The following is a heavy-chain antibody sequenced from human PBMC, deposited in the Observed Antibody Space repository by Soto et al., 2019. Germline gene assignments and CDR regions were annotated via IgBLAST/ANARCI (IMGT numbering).Heavy chain of an antibody. D-gene: IGHD6-13*01. CDR3: ARDPEAIEQQLAGAYYYYGMDV. CDR1: GYTFTSYG. Sequence: QVQLVQSGAEVKKPGASVKVSCKASGYTFTSYGISWVRQAPGQGLEWMGWISAYNGNTNYAQKLQGRVTMTTDTSTSTAYMELRSLRSDDTAVYYCARDPEAIEQQLAGAYYYYGMDVWGQGTTVTVSS. J-gene: IGHJ6*02. CDR2: ISAYNGNT. V-gene: IGHV1-18*04.